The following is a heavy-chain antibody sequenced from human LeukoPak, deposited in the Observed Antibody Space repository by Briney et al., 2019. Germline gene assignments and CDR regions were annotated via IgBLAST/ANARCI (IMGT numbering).Heavy chain of an antibody. J-gene: IGHJ5*02. CDR1: GYTFTGYY. CDR3: ARVRRRRYCSSTSCYPVGLFDP. V-gene: IGHV1-2*02. CDR2: INPNSGGT. D-gene: IGHD2-2*01. Sequence: ASVKVSCKASGYTFTGYYMSWVRQAPGQGLEWMGWINPNSGGTNYAQKFQGRVTMTRDTSISTAYMELSRLRSDDTAVYYCARVRRRRYCSSTSCYPVGLFDPWGQGTLVTVSS.